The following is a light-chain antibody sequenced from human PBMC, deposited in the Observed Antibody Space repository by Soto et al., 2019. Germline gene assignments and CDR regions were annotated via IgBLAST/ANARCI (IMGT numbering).Light chain of an antibody. Sequence: EIVLTQSPGTLSLSPGERATLSCRASQSVSSSYLAWYQQKPGQAPRLIIYGASSRATGIPDRFSVSASGTDFPLTISRLEPEDFAVYYCQHYGTSALFGPGTKVDIK. V-gene: IGKV3-20*01. CDR3: QHYGTSAL. CDR2: GAS. CDR1: QSVSSSY. J-gene: IGKJ3*01.